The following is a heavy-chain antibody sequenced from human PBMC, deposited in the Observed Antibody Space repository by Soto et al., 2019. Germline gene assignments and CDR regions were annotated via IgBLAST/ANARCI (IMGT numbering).Heavy chain of an antibody. J-gene: IGHJ4*02. CDR1: GGIFSSYA. CDR2: VIPILGQA. V-gene: IGHV1-69*01. CDR3: ARVGGVGAPPGDDF. D-gene: IGHD1-26*01. Sequence: QVQLVQSGAEVKKPGSSVKVSCKASGGIFSSYAISWLRQAPGQVLEWMGAVIPILGQAYYAQNFQDRVTITAYESTRTAYMDLISLRFDYTAVYFCARVGGVGAPPGDDFWGQGTLVTVSS.